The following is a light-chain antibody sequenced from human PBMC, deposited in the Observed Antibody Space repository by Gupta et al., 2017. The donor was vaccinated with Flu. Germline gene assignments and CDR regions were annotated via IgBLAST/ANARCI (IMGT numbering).Light chain of an antibody. CDR2: DTS. CDR1: QDITNY. CDR3: QQYDNPPPT. V-gene: IGKV1-33*01. J-gene: IGKJ5*01. Sequence: LSSLSASVGDRVTITCQASQDITNYLNWYQQKPGKAPKLLIYDTSNLETGVSSRFSGGRSGTDFTFTISSLRPEDIATYYCQQYDNPPPTFGQGTRLEIK.